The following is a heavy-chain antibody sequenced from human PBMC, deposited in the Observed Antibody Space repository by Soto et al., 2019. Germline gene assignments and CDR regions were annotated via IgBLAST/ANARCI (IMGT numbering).Heavy chain of an antibody. D-gene: IGHD3-3*01. CDR2: ICYDGSKD. V-gene: IGHV3-33*01. CDR3: ARVDVECFDY. CDR1: GFTFSSYG. Sequence: PGGSLRLSCAASGFTFSSYGMHWVRQAPGKGLEWVAVICYDGSKDYYADSVKGRFTTSRDNSKNTVYLQMDNLRVEDTAVYYCARVDVECFDYWGQGALVTVSS. J-gene: IGHJ4*01.